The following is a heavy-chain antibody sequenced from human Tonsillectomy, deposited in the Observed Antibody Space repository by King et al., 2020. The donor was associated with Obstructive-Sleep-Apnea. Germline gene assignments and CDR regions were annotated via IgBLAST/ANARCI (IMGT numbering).Heavy chain of an antibody. V-gene: IGHV3-30-3*01. CDR3: VKVEKGVASWWFNGFDI. Sequence: VQLVESGGGVVQPGRSLRLSCAGSGFTFSQYAMHWVRQAPGKGLEWGAVIAYDGGNIHYSVSVIGRFSISREHFNNTLYLQMNSLKAEDTAFYFCVKVEKGVASWWFNGFDIWGQGTLVTVSS. J-gene: IGHJ3*02. CDR1: GFTFSQYA. D-gene: IGHD2-15*01. CDR2: IAYDGGNI.